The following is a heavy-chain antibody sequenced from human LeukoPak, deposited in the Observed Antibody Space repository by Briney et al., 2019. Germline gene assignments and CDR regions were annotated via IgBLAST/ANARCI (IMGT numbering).Heavy chain of an antibody. CDR1: GYTFTGYY. V-gene: IGHV1-2*02. CDR2: INPNSGGT. D-gene: IGHD3-22*01. J-gene: IGHJ4*02. CDR3: ARDILGYDSSAVLGDFDY. Sequence: ASVKVSCKASGYTFTGYYMHWVRQAPGQGLEWMGWINPNSGGTNYAQKFQGRVTMTRDTSISTAYMELSRLRSDDTAVYYCARDILGYDSSAVLGDFDYWGQGTLVTVSS.